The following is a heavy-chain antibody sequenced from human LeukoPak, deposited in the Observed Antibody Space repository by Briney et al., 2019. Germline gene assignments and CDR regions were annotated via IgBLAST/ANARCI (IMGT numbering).Heavy chain of an antibody. CDR1: GFTVSSNY. CDR3: ASGGSYLDDAFDI. CDR2: IYSGGNT. J-gene: IGHJ3*02. D-gene: IGHD1-26*01. V-gene: IGHV3-66*02. Sequence: GGSLRFSCAASGFTVSSNYMTWVRQAPGKGLEWVSVIYSGGNTYYADSVKGRFTISRDKSKNTLYLQMNSLRAADTAVYYCASGGSYLDDAFDIWGQGTMVTVSS.